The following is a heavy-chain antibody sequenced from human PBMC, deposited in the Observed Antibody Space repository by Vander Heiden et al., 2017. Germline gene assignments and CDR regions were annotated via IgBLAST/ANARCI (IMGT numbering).Heavy chain of an antibody. CDR2: INWNSGRI. D-gene: IGHD1-26*01. V-gene: IGHV3-9*01. CDR1: GFTFPDYS. CDR3: IKETSAGGADV. J-gene: IGHJ6*02. Sequence: ELKLVESGGDLVQPGGSLRPSCVASGFTFPDYSMHWVRQVPGKGLQWVSGINWNSGRIGYADSVKGRFTISRDNAKNSLYLQMNSLRGEDTALYYCIKETSAGGADVWGQGTTVTVSS.